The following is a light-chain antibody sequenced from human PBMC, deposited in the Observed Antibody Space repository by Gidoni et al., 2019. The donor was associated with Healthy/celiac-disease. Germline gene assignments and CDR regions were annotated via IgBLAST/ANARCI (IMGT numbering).Light chain of an antibody. J-gene: IGKJ1*01. CDR2: AAS. V-gene: IGKV1-6*01. CDR3: LQDYNYPRT. CDR1: QCIRND. Sequence: AIQMTQSPSSLSASVGDRVTITCRASQCIRNDLGWYQQKPGKAPKLLIYAASSLQSGVPSRFSGCGSGTDFTLTISSLQPEDFATSYCLQDYNYPRTFGQGTKVEIK.